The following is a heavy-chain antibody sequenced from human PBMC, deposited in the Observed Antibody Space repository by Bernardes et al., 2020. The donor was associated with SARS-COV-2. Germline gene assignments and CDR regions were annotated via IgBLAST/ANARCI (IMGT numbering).Heavy chain of an antibody. CDR1: GGSISSSNW. J-gene: IGHJ6*02. CDR3: ARTYSGSYYYYYYGMDV. V-gene: IGHV4-4*02. D-gene: IGHD1-26*01. CDR2: IYHSGST. Sequence: SETLSLTCAVSGGSISSSNWWSWVRQPPGKGLEWIGEIYHSGSTNYNPSLKSRVTISVDKSKNQFSLKLSSVTAADTAVYYCARTYSGSYYYYYYGMDVWGQGTTVTVSS.